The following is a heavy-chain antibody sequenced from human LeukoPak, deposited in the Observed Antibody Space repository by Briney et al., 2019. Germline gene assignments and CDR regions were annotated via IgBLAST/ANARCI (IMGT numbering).Heavy chain of an antibody. Sequence: ASVKVSCKASGGTFSSYAISWVRQAPGQGLEWMGGIIPIFGTANYAQKFQGRVTITADESTSTAYMELSSLRSEDTAVYYCARDRNYYGSGSYYQAFDIWGQGTMVTVSS. D-gene: IGHD3-10*01. CDR2: IIPIFGTA. J-gene: IGHJ3*02. V-gene: IGHV1-69*01. CDR1: GGTFSSYA. CDR3: ARDRNYYGSGSYYQAFDI.